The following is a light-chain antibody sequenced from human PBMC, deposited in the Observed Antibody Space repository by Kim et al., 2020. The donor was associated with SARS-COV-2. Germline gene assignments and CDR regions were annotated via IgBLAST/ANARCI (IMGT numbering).Light chain of an antibody. J-gene: IGLJ2*01. V-gene: IGLV3-1*01. CDR1: NLEGRY. Sequence: SVSPGQTSTIHCSGGNLEGRYVSWYQLRPGQTPVLVMYQDIERPSGIPDRFSGSNSGNTATLTISGTQAMDEADYYCQAWDNNAAIFGGGTQLTVL. CDR2: QDI. CDR3: QAWDNNAAI.